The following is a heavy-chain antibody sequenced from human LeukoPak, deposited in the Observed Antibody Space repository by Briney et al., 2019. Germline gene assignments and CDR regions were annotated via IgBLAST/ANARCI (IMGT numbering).Heavy chain of an antibody. Sequence: GGSLRLSCAASGFTFSDYFMTWLRQAPGKGLEWVSYISSSGSTIFYADSVKGRFTISRDNAKNSLYLQMNSLRAGDTAVYYCAKNPELYGSGRPQPDYWGQGTLVTVSS. CDR3: AKNPELYGSGRPQPDY. V-gene: IGHV3-11*04. J-gene: IGHJ4*02. D-gene: IGHD3-10*01. CDR2: ISSSGSTI. CDR1: GFTFSDYF.